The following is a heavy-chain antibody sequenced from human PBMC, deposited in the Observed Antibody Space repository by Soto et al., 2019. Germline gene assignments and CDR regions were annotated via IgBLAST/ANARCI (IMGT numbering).Heavy chain of an antibody. V-gene: IGHV3-15*07. D-gene: IGHD6-19*01. J-gene: IGHJ4*02. CDR3: IHLALKESGGWYEVSV. Sequence: EVQLVESGGGLVKPGGSLRLSCAASGFTFSTVRMNWVRQAPGKGLEWVGSIKSKTDGGTTDYAAPVKGRFTISRYESKNPLYLQMKSVTSEATDVCYCIHLALKESGGWYEVSVWGQGTVVTVSS. CDR2: IKSKTDGGTT. CDR1: GFTFSTVR.